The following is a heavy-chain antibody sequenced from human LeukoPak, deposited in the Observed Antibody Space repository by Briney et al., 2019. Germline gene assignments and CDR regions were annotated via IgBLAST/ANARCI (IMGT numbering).Heavy chain of an antibody. Sequence: SETLSLTCTVSRGSISDYYWRWIRQPPGEGLEWLGYIYYSGSTNYNPSLKSRVTISPDTSKNQFSLNLNSATAADTAVYYCARELKVGNTGYYFDYWGQGTLVTVSS. D-gene: IGHD2/OR15-2a*01. J-gene: IGHJ4*02. V-gene: IGHV4-59*01. CDR3: ARELKVGNTGYYFDY. CDR2: IYYSGST. CDR1: RGSISDYY.